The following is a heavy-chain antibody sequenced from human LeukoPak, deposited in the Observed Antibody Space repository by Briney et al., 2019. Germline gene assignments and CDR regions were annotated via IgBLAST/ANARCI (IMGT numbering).Heavy chain of an antibody. CDR1: GYTFTSYY. D-gene: IGHD6-13*01. CDR2: INPSGGST. J-gene: IGHJ3*02. Sequence: ASVKVSCKASGYTFTSYYMHWVRQAPGQGLEWMGIINPSGGSTSYAQKFQGRVTMTRDMSTSTVYMELSSLRSEDTAVYYCASLLIAAAGTSAFDIWGQGTMVTVPS. CDR3: ASLLIAAAGTSAFDI. V-gene: IGHV1-46*01.